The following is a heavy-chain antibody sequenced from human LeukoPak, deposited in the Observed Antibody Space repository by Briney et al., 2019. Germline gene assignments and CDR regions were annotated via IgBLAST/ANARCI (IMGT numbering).Heavy chain of an antibody. J-gene: IGHJ3*02. CDR3: ARVVTATPSDAFDI. CDR1: GGSISTSSFY. Sequence: SETLSLTCNVSGGSISTSSFYWAWIRQPPGKGLEWIGSIFYTGSPYYNPFLKSRVTISVDTSKNHFSLMLTSVTAADTAVYYCARVVTATPSDAFDIWGQGTMVTVSS. D-gene: IGHD2-21*02. CDR2: IFYTGSP. V-gene: IGHV4-39*07.